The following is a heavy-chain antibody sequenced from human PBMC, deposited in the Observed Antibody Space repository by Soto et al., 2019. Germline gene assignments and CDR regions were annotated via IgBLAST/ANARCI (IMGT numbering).Heavy chain of an antibody. V-gene: IGHV3-53*01. D-gene: IGHD6-19*01. Sequence: AGGSLRLSCAASGFTVISNYITWVRQAPGKGLEWVSVIYSGGSTYYADSVKGRFTISRDNSKNTLYLQMNSLRAEDTAVYYCARSPRVAGCTDHNYFDYWGQGTQVTVSS. J-gene: IGHJ4*02. CDR2: IYSGGST. CDR3: ARSPRVAGCTDHNYFDY. CDR1: GFTVISNY.